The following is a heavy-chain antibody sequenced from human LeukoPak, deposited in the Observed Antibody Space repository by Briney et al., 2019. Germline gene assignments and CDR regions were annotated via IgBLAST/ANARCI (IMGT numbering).Heavy chain of an antibody. CDR3: ASSDNDCDYFT. Sequence: GGSLRLSCAAYGFTFDDYSRSWVRQAPGKGLEWVSLISWDGGSTYYADSVKGRFNISRDNAKNTLFLQMNSLRAEDTAVYYCASSDNDCDYFTWGQGTLVTVSS. CDR2: ISWDGGST. D-gene: IGHD4-17*01. V-gene: IGHV3-43*01. CDR1: GFTFDDYS. J-gene: IGHJ5*02.